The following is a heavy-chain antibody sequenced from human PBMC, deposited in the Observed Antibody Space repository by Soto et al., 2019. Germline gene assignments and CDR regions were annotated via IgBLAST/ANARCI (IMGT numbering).Heavy chain of an antibody. D-gene: IGHD2-15*01. CDR3: AREGYCSGGSCYGDAFDI. CDR2: IYSGGST. J-gene: IGHJ3*02. Sequence: PGGSLRLSCAASGFTVSSNYMSWVRQAPGKGLEWVSVIYSGGSTYYADSVKGRFTISRHNSKNTLYLQMNSLRAEDTAVYYCAREGYCSGGSCYGDAFDIWGQGTMVTVSS. CDR1: GFTVSSNY. V-gene: IGHV3-53*04.